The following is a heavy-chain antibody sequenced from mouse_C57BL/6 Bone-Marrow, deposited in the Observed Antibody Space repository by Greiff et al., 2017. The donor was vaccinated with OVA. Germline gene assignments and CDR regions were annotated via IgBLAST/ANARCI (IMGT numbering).Heavy chain of an antibody. D-gene: IGHD2-1*01. CDR3: ACGNNYWYFDV. CDR2: INPNYGTT. J-gene: IGHJ1*03. CDR1: GYSFTDYN. Sequence: EVKLLESGPELVKPGASVKISCKASGYSFTDYNMNWVKQSNGKSLEWIGVINPNYGTTSYNQKFKGKATLTVDQSSSTAYMQLNSLTSEDSAVYYCACGNNYWYFDVWGTGTTVTVSS. V-gene: IGHV1-39*01.